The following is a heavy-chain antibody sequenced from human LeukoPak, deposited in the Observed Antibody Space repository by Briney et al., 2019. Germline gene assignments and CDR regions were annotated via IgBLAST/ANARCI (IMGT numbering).Heavy chain of an antibody. D-gene: IGHD2-2*01. CDR3: ARGLPPVTRVH. V-gene: IGHV3-7*01. CDR2: IKQDGSEK. CDR1: GFTFSSYA. Sequence: GGSLRLSCAASGFTFSSYAMSWVRQAPGKGLEWVANIKQDGSEKYYVDSVKGRFTISRDNAKNSLYLQMNSLRAEDTAVYYCARGLPPVTRVHWGQGTLVTVSS. J-gene: IGHJ4*02.